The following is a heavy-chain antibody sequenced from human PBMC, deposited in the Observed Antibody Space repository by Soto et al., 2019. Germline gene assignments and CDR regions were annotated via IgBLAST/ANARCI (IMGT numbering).Heavy chain of an antibody. CDR3: ARVRYYDYVWGSYRPNWFDP. Sequence: SETLSLTCTVSGGSISSDDYYWGWIRQPPGKGLEWIGNIYYSGSTYYNPSLKSRVTISVDTSKNQFSLKLSSVTAADTAVYYCARVRYYDYVWGSYRPNWFDPWGQGTLVTVSS. J-gene: IGHJ5*02. D-gene: IGHD3-16*02. CDR2: IYYSGST. CDR1: GGSISSDDYY. V-gene: IGHV4-39*07.